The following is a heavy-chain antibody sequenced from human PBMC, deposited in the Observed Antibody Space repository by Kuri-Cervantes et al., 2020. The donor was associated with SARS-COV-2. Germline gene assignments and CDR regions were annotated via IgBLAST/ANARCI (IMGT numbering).Heavy chain of an antibody. V-gene: IGHV3-73*01. J-gene: IGHJ6*03. CDR1: GFTFSGSA. CDR3: ANDLEGVIYYYMDV. Sequence: GESLKISCAASGFTFSGSAMHWVRQASGKGLEWVGRIRSKANSYATAYAASVKGRFTISRDDSKNTLYLQMNSLRAEDTAVYYCANDLEGVIYYYMDVWGKGTTVTVSS. D-gene: IGHD3-3*01. CDR2: IRSKANSYAT.